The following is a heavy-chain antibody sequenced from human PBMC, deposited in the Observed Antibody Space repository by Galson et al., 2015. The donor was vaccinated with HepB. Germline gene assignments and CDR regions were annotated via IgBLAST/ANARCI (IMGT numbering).Heavy chain of an antibody. CDR2: ITWNSGSI. Sequence: SLRLSCAVSGFTFDDYAMYWVRQAPGKGLEWVSGITWNSGSIGYADSVEGRFTISRDNAKNSLSLQMNSLRAEDTALYYCAKDKGTYYGSGRVSGMDVWGQGTTVTVSS. J-gene: IGHJ6*02. CDR3: AKDKGTYYGSGRVSGMDV. D-gene: IGHD3-10*01. CDR1: GFTFDDYA. V-gene: IGHV3-9*01.